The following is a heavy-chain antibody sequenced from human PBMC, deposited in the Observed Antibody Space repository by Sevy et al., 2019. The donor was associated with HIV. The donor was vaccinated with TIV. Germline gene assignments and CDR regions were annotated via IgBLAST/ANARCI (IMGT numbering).Heavy chain of an antibody. CDR1: GGSISSGNYY. CDR2: IHASGST. CDR3: ARLVREGATYPDY. J-gene: IGHJ4*02. D-gene: IGHD1-26*01. Sequence: SETLSLTCTVSGGSISSGNYYWSWIRQPAGKGLEWIGRIHASGSTNYKSSLKSRVTMSVDTSKNQFSLRVTSVNAADTAVYYCARLVREGATYPDYWGQGTLVTVSS. V-gene: IGHV4-61*02.